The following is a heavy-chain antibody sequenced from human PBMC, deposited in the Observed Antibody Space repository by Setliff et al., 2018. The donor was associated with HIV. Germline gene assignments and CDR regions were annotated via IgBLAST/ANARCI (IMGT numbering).Heavy chain of an antibody. V-gene: IGHV4-38-2*02. Sequence: SETLSLTCSVSGYSISTAYYWGWIRQSPGKGLEWIGGFHHSGTTYYNPSLKSRVTISVDTSKNQFSPKLTSVTAADTAMYFCARDGGDPRYSGTYNYWGQGALVTVSS. J-gene: IGHJ4*02. D-gene: IGHD1-26*01. CDR3: ARDGGDPRYSGTYNY. CDR1: GYSISTAYY. CDR2: FHHSGTT.